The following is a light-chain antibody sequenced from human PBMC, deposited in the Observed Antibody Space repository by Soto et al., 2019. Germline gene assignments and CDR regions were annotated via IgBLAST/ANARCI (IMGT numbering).Light chain of an antibody. V-gene: IGKV3-20*01. J-gene: IGKJ1*01. CDR2: GAS. CDR1: QSFNSIY. Sequence: EIVLTQSPGTLSLSPGERATLSCRASQSFNSIYLAWYQQKPGQAPRLLIYGASSRATGIPDRFSGSGSGTDFTLTISRPEPEDFAVYYCHQYDSWTFGQGTKVYIK. CDR3: HQYDSWT.